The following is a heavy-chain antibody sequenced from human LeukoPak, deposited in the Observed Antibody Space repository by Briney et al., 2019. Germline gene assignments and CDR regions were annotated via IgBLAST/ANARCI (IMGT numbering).Heavy chain of an antibody. V-gene: IGHV3-23*01. D-gene: IGHD3-22*01. CDR3: AREPTYYYDSSGSSDAFDI. CDR1: GFTFSSYG. CDR2: ISGSGGST. Sequence: GGSLRLSCAASGFTFSSYGMSWVRQAPGKGLEWVSAISGSGGSTYYADSVKGRFTISRDNSKNTLYLQMNSLRAEDTAVYYCAREPTYYYDSSGSSDAFDIWGQGTMVTVSS. J-gene: IGHJ3*02.